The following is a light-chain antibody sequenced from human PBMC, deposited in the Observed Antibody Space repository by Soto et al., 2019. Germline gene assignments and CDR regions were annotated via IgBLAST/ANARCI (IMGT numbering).Light chain of an antibody. Sequence: QSVLTQPASVSGSPGQSITISCTGTSSDVGGYTYVSWYQQHSGKAPKLIIYDVSYRPSGVSTRFSGSKSGNTASLTISGLQAEDDSDYYCSSFTTNSTVIFGGGTKVTVL. J-gene: IGLJ2*01. V-gene: IGLV2-14*03. CDR3: SSFTTNSTVI. CDR2: DVS. CDR1: SSDVGGYTY.